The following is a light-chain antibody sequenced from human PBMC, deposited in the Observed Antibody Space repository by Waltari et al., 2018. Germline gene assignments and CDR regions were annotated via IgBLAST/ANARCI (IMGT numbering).Light chain of an antibody. Sequence: DVVMTQSPLSLPVTLGQPASISCRSSQSLVYSDGNTYLNWFQQRPGQPPRRLIYNVFNREAWGPDRFSGRGAGTDFTLKISRVEAEDVGVYYCMQGTHWPPYTFGQGTKLEIK. V-gene: IGKV2-30*01. CDR1: QSLVYSDGNTY. CDR3: MQGTHWPPYT. CDR2: NVF. J-gene: IGKJ2*01.